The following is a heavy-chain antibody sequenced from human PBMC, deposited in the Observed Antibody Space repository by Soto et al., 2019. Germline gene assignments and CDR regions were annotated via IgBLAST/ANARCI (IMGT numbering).Heavy chain of an antibody. CDR1: GFTFSNAW. Sequence: GGSLRLSCAASGFTFSNAWMNWVRQAPGKGLEWVGRIKSKTDGGTTDYAAPVKGRFTISRDDSKNTLYLQMNSLKTEDTAVYYCTTGDLFLDYGDYGGFDYWGQGTLVTVSS. D-gene: IGHD4-17*01. V-gene: IGHV3-15*07. J-gene: IGHJ4*02. CDR3: TTGDLFLDYGDYGGFDY. CDR2: IKSKTDGGTT.